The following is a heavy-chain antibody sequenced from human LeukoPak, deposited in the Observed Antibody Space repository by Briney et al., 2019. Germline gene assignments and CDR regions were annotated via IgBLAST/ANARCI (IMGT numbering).Heavy chain of an antibody. CDR3: AHRDTAMVRVDY. CDR2: IKSKTDGGTT. J-gene: IGHJ4*02. CDR1: GFTFGDYP. D-gene: IGHD5-18*01. V-gene: IGHV3-15*01. Sequence: GGSLRLSCTASGFTFGDYPMSWFRQAPGKGLEWVGRIKSKTDGGTTDYAAPVKGRFTISRDDSKNTLYLQMSSLKTEDTAVYFCAHRDTAMVRVDYWGQGTLVTVSS.